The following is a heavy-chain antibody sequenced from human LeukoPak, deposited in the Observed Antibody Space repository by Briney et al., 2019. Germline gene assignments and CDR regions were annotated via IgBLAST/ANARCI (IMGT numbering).Heavy chain of an antibody. V-gene: IGHV1-2*02. J-gene: IGHJ4*02. Sequence: ASVKVSCKASGYTFTGYYMHWVRQAPGQALEWMEWINPNSGRTNYAQKFQDRVTMTRDTSISTAYMELSRLRSDDTPVYYCARSVGFGELSFDYWGQGTLVTVSS. CDR2: INPNSGRT. CDR3: ARSVGFGELSFDY. D-gene: IGHD3-10*01. CDR1: GYTFTGYY.